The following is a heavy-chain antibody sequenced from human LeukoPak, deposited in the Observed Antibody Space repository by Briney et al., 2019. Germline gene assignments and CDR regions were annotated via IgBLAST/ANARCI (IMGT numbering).Heavy chain of an antibody. J-gene: IGHJ4*02. CDR1: GGSISSYY. CDR3: AREAYYYDSSGYYNSDN. CDR2: IYTDGST. D-gene: IGHD3-22*01. Sequence: KPSETLSLTCAVSGGSISSYYWGWIRQPAGKGMEWIGRIYTDGSTYYNPSLKSRVTMSVDTSNNQFSLKLTSVIAADTAVYYCAREAYYYDSSGYYNSDNWGQGTLVTVFS. V-gene: IGHV4-4*07.